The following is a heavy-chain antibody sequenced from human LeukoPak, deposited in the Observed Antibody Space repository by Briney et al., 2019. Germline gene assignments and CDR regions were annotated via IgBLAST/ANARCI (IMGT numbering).Heavy chain of an antibody. CDR1: GYPISSAYY. CDR3: ARGRSSMVRGYYYYYMDV. CDR2: IYRSGST. D-gene: IGHD3-10*01. V-gene: IGHV4-38-2*02. J-gene: IGHJ6*03. Sequence: PSETLSLTCIVSGYPISSAYYWGWIRQPPGKGLEWIGSIYRSGSTYYNPSLKSRVTISVDTSKNQFSLKLSSVTAADTAVYYCARGRSSMVRGYYYYYMDVWGKGTTVTISS.